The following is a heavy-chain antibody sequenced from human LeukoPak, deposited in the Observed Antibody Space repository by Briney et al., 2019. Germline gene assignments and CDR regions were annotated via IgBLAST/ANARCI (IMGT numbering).Heavy chain of an antibody. Sequence: PSETLSLTCAVYGGSFSGYYWSWIRQPPGKGLEWIGEINHSGSTYYNPSLKSRVTISVDTSKNQFSLKLSSVTAADTAVYYCAREFRITMVREGGVDPWGQGTLVTVSS. J-gene: IGHJ5*02. CDR1: GGSFSGYY. CDR3: AREFRITMVREGGVDP. D-gene: IGHD3-10*01. CDR2: INHSGST. V-gene: IGHV4-34*01.